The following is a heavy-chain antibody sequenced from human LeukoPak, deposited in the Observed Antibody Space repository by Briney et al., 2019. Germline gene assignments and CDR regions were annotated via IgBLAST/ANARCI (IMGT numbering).Heavy chain of an antibody. Sequence: GGSLRLSCAASGFTVSSNYMSWVRRAPGKGLEWVSVIYSGGSTYYADSVKGRFTISRDNSKNTLYLQMNSLRAEDTAVYYCARRAGAYSHPYDYWGQGTLVTVSS. V-gene: IGHV3-53*01. J-gene: IGHJ4*02. D-gene: IGHD4/OR15-4a*01. CDR1: GFTVSSNY. CDR3: ARRAGAYSHPYDY. CDR2: IYSGGST.